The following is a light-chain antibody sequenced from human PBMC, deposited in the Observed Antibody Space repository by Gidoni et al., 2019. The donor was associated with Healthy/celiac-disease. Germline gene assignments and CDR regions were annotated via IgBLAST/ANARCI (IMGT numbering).Light chain of an antibody. CDR2: KAS. CDR3: QQYNSYPWT. J-gene: IGKJ1*01. V-gene: IGKV1-5*03. Sequence: DNQMTQSPSTLSASVGDRVTITCRASQSISSLLAWYQQKPGKAPKLLIYKASSLESGVPSRFSGSGSGTEFTLTISSLQPDDFATYYCQQYNSYPWTFGQGTKVEIK. CDR1: QSISSL.